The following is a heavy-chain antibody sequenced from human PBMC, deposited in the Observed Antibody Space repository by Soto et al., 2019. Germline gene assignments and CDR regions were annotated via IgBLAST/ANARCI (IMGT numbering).Heavy chain of an antibody. V-gene: IGHV3-48*02. CDR1: GFTFRSYS. CDR3: ARGWLRILLDY. D-gene: IGHD5-12*01. Sequence: EVQLVESGGGLVQPGGSLRLSCAASGFTFRSYSMHWVRQAPGKGLEWVSYISSSSSTIYYADSVKGRFTISRDNAKNSLYLQRNRLRDEDTAVYYCARGWLRILLDYWGQGTLVTVSS. CDR2: ISSSSSTI. J-gene: IGHJ4*02.